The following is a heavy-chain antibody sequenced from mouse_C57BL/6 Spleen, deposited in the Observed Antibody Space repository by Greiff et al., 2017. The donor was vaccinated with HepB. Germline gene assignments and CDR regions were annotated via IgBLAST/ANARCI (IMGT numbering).Heavy chain of an antibody. CDR3: AIITTNY. CDR1: GFTFSDYG. Sequence: EVKVVESGGGLVKPGGSLKLSCAASGFTFSDYGMHWVRQAPEKGLEWVAYISSGSSTIYYADTVKGRFTISRDNAKNTLFLQMTSLRSEDTAMYYCAIITTNYWGQGTTLTVSS. J-gene: IGHJ2*01. D-gene: IGHD1-1*01. V-gene: IGHV5-17*01. CDR2: ISSGSSTI.